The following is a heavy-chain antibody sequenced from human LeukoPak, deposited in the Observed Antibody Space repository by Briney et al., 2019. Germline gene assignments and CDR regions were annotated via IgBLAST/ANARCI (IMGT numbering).Heavy chain of an antibody. J-gene: IGHJ4*02. V-gene: IGHV4-39*07. D-gene: IGHD3-10*01. CDR3: ARGGYYGSGSYYDFDY. CDR2: IFYSGST. Sequence: SETLSLTCTVSSGSISTSNYYWGWVRQPPGKALEWIGNIFYSGSTYYSPSLKSRVTISLDTSRNQFSLKLNSVTAADTAVYYCARGGYYGSGSYYDFDYWGQGTLDTVSS. CDR1: SGSISTSNYY.